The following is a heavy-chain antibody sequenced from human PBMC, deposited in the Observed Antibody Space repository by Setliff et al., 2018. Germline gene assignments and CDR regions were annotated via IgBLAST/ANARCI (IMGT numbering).Heavy chain of an antibody. V-gene: IGHV3-73*01. CDR3: TTGSVCVGDCYSGRLNY. D-gene: IGHD2-21*02. CDR2: IRSKADSYAT. Sequence: GGSLRLSCAASGFTFSGSAVYWVRQASGRGLEWVGRIRSKADSYATAYAAPVKGRFTISRDDSRNTLYLQMNSLKTEDTDVYYCTTGSVCVGDCYSGRLNYWGQGTLVTVSS. J-gene: IGHJ4*02. CDR1: GFTFSGSA.